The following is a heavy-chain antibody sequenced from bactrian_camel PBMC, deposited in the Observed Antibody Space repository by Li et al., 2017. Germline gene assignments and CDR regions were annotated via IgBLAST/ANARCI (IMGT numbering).Heavy chain of an antibody. Sequence: DVQLVESGGDLVQPGGSLRLSCAASGFTFSSSAMSWVRRAPGKGREWVASIDSGGSTTYYADSVKGRFTASRDNAQNTVYLQMNSLKPDDTAVYSCARVRGARGPRSPSPQ. CDR3: ARVR. J-gene: IGHJ4*01. CDR1: GFTFSSSA. V-gene: IGHV3S35*01. CDR2: IDSGGSTT.